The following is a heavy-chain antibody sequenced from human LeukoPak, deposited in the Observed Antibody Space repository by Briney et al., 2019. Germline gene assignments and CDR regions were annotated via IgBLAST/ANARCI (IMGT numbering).Heavy chain of an antibody. D-gene: IGHD2-2*01. CDR3: ARVGYCSSTSCFGDYYYMDV. J-gene: IGHJ6*03. V-gene: IGHV3-30-3*01. CDR1: GFTFSSYA. CDR2: ISYDGSNK. Sequence: GRSLRLSCAASGFTFSSYAMHWVRQAPGKGLEWVAVISYDGSNKYYADSVKGRFTISRDNSKNTLYLQMNSLRAEDTAVYYCARVGYCSSTSCFGDYYYMDVWGKGTTVTVSS.